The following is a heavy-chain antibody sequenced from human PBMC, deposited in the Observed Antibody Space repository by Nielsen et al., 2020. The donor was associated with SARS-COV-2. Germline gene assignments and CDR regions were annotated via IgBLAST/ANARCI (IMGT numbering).Heavy chain of an antibody. D-gene: IGHD3-3*01. CDR2: INYSGST. CDR3: ARAPTIFGVVITTFDY. V-gene: IGHV4-39*07. J-gene: IGHJ4*02. Sequence: SETLSLTCTVSGGSISGSNYYWGWIRQPPGKGLEWIGTINYSGSTYYNPSLKSRVTISVDTSKNQFSLKLSSVTAADTAVYYCARAPTIFGVVITTFDYWGQGTLVTVSS. CDR1: GGSISGSNYY.